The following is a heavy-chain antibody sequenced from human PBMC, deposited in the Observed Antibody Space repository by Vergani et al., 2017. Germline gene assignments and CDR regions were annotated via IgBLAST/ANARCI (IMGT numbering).Heavy chain of an antibody. J-gene: IGHJ4*02. CDR3: VRDPDYSTFDS. V-gene: IGHV3-48*01. D-gene: IGHD4-11*01. Sequence: DVRLVESGGGVVQPGGSLRLSCAASGFTFSAYSMNWVRQTPGKGLEWISYIGVSDNSIYYADSVMGRFAISRDNARNLLFLQMNSLRADDSALHFCVRDPDYSTFDSWGQGTLVTVS. CDR1: GFTFSAYS. CDR2: IGVSDNSI.